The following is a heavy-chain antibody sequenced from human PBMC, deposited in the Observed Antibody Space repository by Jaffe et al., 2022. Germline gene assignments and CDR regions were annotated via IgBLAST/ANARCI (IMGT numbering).Heavy chain of an antibody. CDR3: ASNAFDVLLWFGEPPEDAFDI. CDR1: GYSISSGYY. D-gene: IGHD3-10*01. J-gene: IGHJ3*02. CDR2: IYHSGST. V-gene: IGHV4-38-2*01. Sequence: QVQLQESGPGLVKPSETLSLTCAVSGYSISSGYYWGWIRQPPGKGLEWIGSIYHSGSTYYNPSLKSRVTISVDTSKNQFSLKLSSVTAADTAVYYCASNAFDVLLWFGEPPEDAFDIWGQGTMVTVSS.